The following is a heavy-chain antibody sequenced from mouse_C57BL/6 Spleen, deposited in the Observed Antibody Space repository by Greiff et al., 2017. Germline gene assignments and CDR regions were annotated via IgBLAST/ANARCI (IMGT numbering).Heavy chain of an antibody. D-gene: IGHD3-2*02. CDR1: GFNIKDYY. CDR2: IDPEDGDT. J-gene: IGHJ3*01. CDR3: TTEGSSGYGAWFAY. Sequence: VQLKQSGAELVRPGASVKLSCTASGFNIKDYYMHWVKQRPEQGLEWIGRIDPEDGDTEYAPKFQGKATMTADTSSNTAYLQLSSLTSEYTAVYYCTTEGSSGYGAWFAYWGQGTLVTVSA. V-gene: IGHV14-1*01.